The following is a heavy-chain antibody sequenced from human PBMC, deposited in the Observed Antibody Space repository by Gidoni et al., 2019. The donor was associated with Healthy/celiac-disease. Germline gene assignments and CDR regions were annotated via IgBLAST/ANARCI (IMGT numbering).Heavy chain of an antibody. CDR2: INPSGGST. Sequence: QVQLVQSGAEVKKPGAPVKVSCKASESTFTSYYMPWVRQAPGQGLEWMGIINPSGGSTSYAQKFQGRVTMTRDTSTSTVYMELSSLRSEDTAVYYCARDIAAAGYNWFDPWGQGTLVTVSS. CDR3: ARDIAAAGYNWFDP. V-gene: IGHV1-46*03. CDR1: ESTFTSYY. D-gene: IGHD6-13*01. J-gene: IGHJ5*02.